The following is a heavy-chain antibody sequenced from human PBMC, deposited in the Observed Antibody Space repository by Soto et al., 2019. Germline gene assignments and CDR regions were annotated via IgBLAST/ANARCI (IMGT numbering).Heavy chain of an antibody. J-gene: IGHJ6*02. CDR2: ISYDGSNK. Sequence: LRLSCAASGFTFSSYAMHWVRQAPGKGLEWGAVISYDGSNKYYADSVKGRFTISRNNSKNTLYLQMNSLRAEDTAVYYCARDRVATTTRFSYYYYGMDVWGQGTTVTVSS. CDR1: GFTFSSYA. D-gene: IGHD5-12*01. CDR3: ARDRVATTTRFSYYYYGMDV. V-gene: IGHV3-30-3*01.